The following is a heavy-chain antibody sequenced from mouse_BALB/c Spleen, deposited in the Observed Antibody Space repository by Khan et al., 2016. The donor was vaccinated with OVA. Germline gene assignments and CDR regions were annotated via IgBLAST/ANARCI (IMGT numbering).Heavy chain of an antibody. J-gene: IGHJ2*01. CDR3: ARAGAYYIDY. D-gene: IGHD3-1*01. CDR1: GYTFTDYY. CDR2: IFPGCGIT. V-gene: IGHV1-77*01. Sequence: VQLQESGAELARPGTSVILSCKASGYTFTDYYIDWVQQRTGQGLEWIGEIFPGCGITHYNEKFTGKATLTADKSSSTAYMQLSSLTSEDSAVYFCARAGAYYIDYWGQGTTLTVAP.